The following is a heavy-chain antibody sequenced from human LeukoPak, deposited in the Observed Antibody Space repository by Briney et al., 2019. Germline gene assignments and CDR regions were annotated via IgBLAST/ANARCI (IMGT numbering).Heavy chain of an antibody. CDR3: AKDGSRGYSSTGYYMDA. V-gene: IGHV3-43D*04. CDR1: GFIFDDYA. J-gene: IGHJ6*03. D-gene: IGHD6-19*01. Sequence: GGSLRLSCAASGFIFDDYAMHSVRQAPGKGLEWVARIVWDGESTYYAASVRGRFIISRDNSDNSLYLQMNNLKAEDTAIYYCAKDGSRGYSSTGYYMDAWGKGTTVIVSS. CDR2: IVWDGEST.